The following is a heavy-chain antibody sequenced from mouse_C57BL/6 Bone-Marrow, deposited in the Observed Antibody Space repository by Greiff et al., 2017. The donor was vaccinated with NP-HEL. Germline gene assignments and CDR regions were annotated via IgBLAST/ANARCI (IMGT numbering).Heavy chain of an antibody. Sequence: QVQLQQSGAELVRPGTSVKMSCKASGYTFTNYWIGWAKQRPGHGLEWIGDIYPGGGYTNYNEKFKGKATLTAAKSSSTAYMQFSSLTSEDSAIYYCAGYYGSSPAWFAYWGQGTLVTVSA. D-gene: IGHD1-1*01. CDR2: IYPGGGYT. J-gene: IGHJ3*01. V-gene: IGHV1-63*01. CDR3: AGYYGSSPAWFAY. CDR1: GYTFTNYW.